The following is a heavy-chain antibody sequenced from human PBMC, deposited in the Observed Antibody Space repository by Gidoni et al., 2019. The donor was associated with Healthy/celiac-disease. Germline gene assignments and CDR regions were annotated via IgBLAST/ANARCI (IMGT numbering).Heavy chain of an antibody. V-gene: IGHV3-23*01. CDR2: ISGSGGST. D-gene: IGHD1-7*01. CDR3: ATSQYNWNYGYYYGMDV. CDR1: GFTFSSYA. J-gene: IGHJ6*02. Sequence: EVQLLESGGGLVQPGGSLRLSCAASGFTFSSYAMSWVRQAPGKGLEWVSAISGSGGSTYYADSVKGRFTISRDNSKNTLYLQMNSLRAEDTAVYYCATSQYNWNYGYYYGMDVWGQGTTVTVSS.